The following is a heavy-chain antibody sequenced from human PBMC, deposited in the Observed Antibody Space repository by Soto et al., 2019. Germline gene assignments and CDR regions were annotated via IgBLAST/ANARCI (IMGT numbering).Heavy chain of an antibody. D-gene: IGHD2-15*01. CDR3: AVVAADIVGYGMDV. CDR2: ISAYNGNT. J-gene: IGHJ6*02. Sequence: AAVKVSCKSSGYTFTSYGISWVRQAPGQGLEWMGWISAYNGNTNYAQKLQGRVTMTTDTSTSTAYMELRSLRSDDTAVYYCAVVAADIVGYGMDVRRQGTTVTVSS. V-gene: IGHV1-18*04. CDR1: GYTFTSYG.